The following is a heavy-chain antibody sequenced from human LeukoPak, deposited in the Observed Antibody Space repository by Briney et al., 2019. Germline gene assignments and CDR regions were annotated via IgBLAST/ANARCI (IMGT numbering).Heavy chain of an antibody. CDR1: GGSISSYY. V-gene: IGHV4-59*08. CDR3: ARLACDSSGYFDY. J-gene: IGHJ4*02. D-gene: IGHD3-22*01. CDR2: IYYSGST. Sequence: SETLSLTCTVSGGSISSYYWSWIRQPPGKGLEWIGYIYYSGSTNYNPSLKSRVTISVDTSKNQFSLNLSSVTAADTAVYYCARLACDSSGYFDYWGQGTLVTVSS.